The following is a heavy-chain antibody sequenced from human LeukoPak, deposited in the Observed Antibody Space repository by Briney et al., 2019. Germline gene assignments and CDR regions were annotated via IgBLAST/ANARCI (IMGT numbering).Heavy chain of an antibody. V-gene: IGHV3-30*04. D-gene: IGHD6-19*01. CDR3: ASPIAVAGTLDY. Sequence: GGSLRLSCAASGFTFSSYAMHWVRQAPGKGLEWVAVISYDGSNKYYADSVKGRFTISRDNSKNMLYLQMNSLRAEDTAVYYCASPIAVAGTLDYWGQGTLVTVSS. J-gene: IGHJ4*02. CDR2: ISYDGSNK. CDR1: GFTFSSYA.